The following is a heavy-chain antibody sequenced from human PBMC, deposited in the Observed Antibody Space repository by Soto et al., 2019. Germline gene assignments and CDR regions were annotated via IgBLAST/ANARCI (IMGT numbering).Heavy chain of an antibody. J-gene: IGHJ4*02. CDR2: ISGSGGST. V-gene: IGHV3-23*01. CDR3: AKSGGYNYGYQEADY. Sequence: EVQLLESGGGLVQPGGSLRLSCAASGFTFSSYAMSWVRQPPGKGLEWVSVISGSGGSTYYADSVKGRFTISRDNSKNTLYLQMHSLRAADAAVYYCAKSGGYNYGYQEADYWGQGTLVTVSS. CDR1: GFTFSSYA. D-gene: IGHD5-18*01.